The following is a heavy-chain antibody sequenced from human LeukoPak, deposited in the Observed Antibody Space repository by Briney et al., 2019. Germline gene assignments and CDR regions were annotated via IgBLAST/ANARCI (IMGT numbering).Heavy chain of an antibody. D-gene: IGHD2-2*02. J-gene: IGHJ4*02. Sequence: GSLRLSCAASGFTFRSYSMNWVRQAPGKGLEWVSYISSSSSTIYYADSVKGRFTISRNNAKNSLYLQMNSLRAEDTAVYYSARDSCSSTSCYTETGIDYWGQGTLVTVSS. CDR3: ARDSCSSTSCYTETGIDY. V-gene: IGHV3-48*01. CDR2: ISSSSSTI. CDR1: GFTFRSYS.